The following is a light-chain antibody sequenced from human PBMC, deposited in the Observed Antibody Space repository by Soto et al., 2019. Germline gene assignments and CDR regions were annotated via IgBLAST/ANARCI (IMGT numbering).Light chain of an antibody. CDR2: RTY. J-gene: IGKJ1*01. V-gene: IGKV3-15*01. CDR1: QDVAGD. Sequence: RVTTQSPATLSVSPGERVTLSCRASQDVAGDFAWYQQKPGQAPRLLIYRTYTRATNIPARFSGSGSGTEFTLTISSLQSEDFAVYYCQEYNGRSSFGQGTKVEIK. CDR3: QEYNGRSS.